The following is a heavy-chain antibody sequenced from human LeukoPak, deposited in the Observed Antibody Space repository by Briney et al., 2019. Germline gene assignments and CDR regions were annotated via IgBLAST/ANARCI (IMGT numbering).Heavy chain of an antibody. CDR3: ARVPDIVVVPAAPRLYFDY. J-gene: IGHJ4*02. V-gene: IGHV1-69*13. Sequence: ASVKVSCKASGGTFSSYAISWVRQAPGQGLEWMGGIIPIFGTANYAQKFQGRVTITADESTSTAYMELSSLRSEDTAVYYCARVPDIVVVPAAPRLYFDYWGQETLVTVSS. CDR1: GGTFSSYA. CDR2: IIPIFGTA. D-gene: IGHD2-2*01.